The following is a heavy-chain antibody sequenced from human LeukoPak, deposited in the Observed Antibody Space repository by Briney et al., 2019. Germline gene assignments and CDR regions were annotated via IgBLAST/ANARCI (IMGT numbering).Heavy chain of an antibody. V-gene: IGHV3-66*02. D-gene: IGHD5-12*01. CDR3: ARSGGYSGYDYGY. CDR1: GFTVSSNY. J-gene: IGHJ4*02. Sequence: GGSLRLSCAACGFTVSSNYMSWVRQAPGKGLEWVSVIYSGGSTYYADSVKGRFTISRDNSKNTLYLQMNSLRAEDTAVYYCARSGGYSGYDYGYWGQGTLVTVSS. CDR2: IYSGGST.